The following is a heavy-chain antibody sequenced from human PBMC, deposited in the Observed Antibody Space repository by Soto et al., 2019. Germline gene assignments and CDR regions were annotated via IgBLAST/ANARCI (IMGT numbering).Heavy chain of an antibody. Sequence: SDTLSLTCTVSGVSITGHYWTWIRQSPGKGLEWIAYIYYSGSTNYNPSLKSRVTISLDTSKNQFSLRLSSVTAADTAVYYCVRTLTSGRQDSWGQGTLVTVS. V-gene: IGHV4-59*11. D-gene: IGHD3-10*01. CDR2: IYYSGST. CDR3: VRTLTSGRQDS. J-gene: IGHJ5*01. CDR1: GVSITGHY.